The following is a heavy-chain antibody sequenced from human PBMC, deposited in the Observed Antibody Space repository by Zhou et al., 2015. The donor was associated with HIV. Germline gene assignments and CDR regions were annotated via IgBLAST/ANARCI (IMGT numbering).Heavy chain of an antibody. D-gene: IGHD7-27*01. CDR3: AREGWGSWYLDL. Sequence: QVQLEQSGAEVKRPGSSVKVSCKASGGTFTTDPISWVRQAPGQRLEWMGGIIPILRSPNYAQKFRDRVTITADKSTGTAYMELSSLRSEDTAAYYCAREGWGSWYLDLWGRGTLVSVSS. J-gene: IGHJ2*01. CDR1: GGTFTTDP. CDR2: IIPILRSP. V-gene: IGHV1-69*06.